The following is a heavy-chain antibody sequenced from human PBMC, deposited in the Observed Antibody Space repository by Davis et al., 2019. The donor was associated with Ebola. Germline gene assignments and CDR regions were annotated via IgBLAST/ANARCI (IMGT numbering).Heavy chain of an antibody. CDR2: ISGSGGST. J-gene: IGHJ3*02. CDR1: GFTFSSYA. D-gene: IGHD1-26*01. Sequence: GGSLRLSCAASGFTFSSYAMSWVRQAPGKGLEWVSAISGSGGSTYYADSVKGRFTISRDNSKNTLYLQMNSLKTEDTAVYYCTTRLSGSYSLYYDAFDIWGQGTMVTVSS. CDR3: TTRLSGSYSLYYDAFDI. V-gene: IGHV3-23*01.